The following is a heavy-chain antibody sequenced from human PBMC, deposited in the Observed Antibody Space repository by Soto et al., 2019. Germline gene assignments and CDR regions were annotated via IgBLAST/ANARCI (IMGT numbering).Heavy chain of an antibody. V-gene: IGHV4-31*03. CDR2: IYYSGST. CDR1: GGSISSGGYY. CDR3: ARLTKGYCSGGSCYPGYYYGMDV. D-gene: IGHD2-15*01. Sequence: SETLSLTCTVSGGSISSGGYYWSWIRQHPGKDLEWIGYIYYSGSTYYNPSLKSRVTISVDTSKNQFSLKLSSVTAADTAVYYCARLTKGYCSGGSCYPGYYYGMDVWGQGTTVTVSS. J-gene: IGHJ6*02.